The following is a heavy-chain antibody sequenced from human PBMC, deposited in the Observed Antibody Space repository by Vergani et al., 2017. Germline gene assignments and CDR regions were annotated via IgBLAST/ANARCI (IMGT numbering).Heavy chain of an antibody. D-gene: IGHD4-17*01. CDR3: AXEGYGDYFVHAFDI. CDR2: IWYDGSNK. CDR1: GFTFSSYG. V-gene: IGHV3-33*01. Sequence: QVQLVESGGGVVQPGRSLRLSCAASGFTFSSYGMHWVRQAPGKGLEWVAVIWYDGSNKYYADSVKGRFTISRDNSKNTLYLQMNSLRAEDTAVYYCAXEGYGDYFVHAFDIWGQGTMVTVSS. J-gene: IGHJ3*02.